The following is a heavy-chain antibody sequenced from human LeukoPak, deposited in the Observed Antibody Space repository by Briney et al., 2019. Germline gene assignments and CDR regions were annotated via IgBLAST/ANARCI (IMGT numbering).Heavy chain of an antibody. CDR3: ARDLTERKYYIAY. Sequence: GTSLRLSCAASGFTFSSFGMHWVRQAPGEGLEWVAYIGYTGTDTYYADSVKGRFTISRDNSKNTVHLQVNSLRAADTALYSCARDLTERKYYIAYWGQGTLVTVSS. J-gene: IGHJ4*02. CDR1: GFTFSSFG. V-gene: IGHV3-30*02. CDR2: IGYTGTDT. D-gene: IGHD2-8*02.